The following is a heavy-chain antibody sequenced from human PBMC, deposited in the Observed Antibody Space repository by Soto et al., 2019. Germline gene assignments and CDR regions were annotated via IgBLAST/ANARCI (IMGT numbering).Heavy chain of an antibody. CDR1: GFTVSSNY. CDR3: AREIATDEVYVFAP. J-gene: IGHJ5*02. D-gene: IGHD2-21*01. CDR2: IYSGGST. V-gene: IGHV3-53*01. Sequence: GGSLRLSCAASGFTVSSNYMSWVRQAPGKGLEWVSVIYSGGSTYYADSVKGRFTISRDNSKNTLYLQMNSLRAEDTAVYYCAREIATDEVYVFAPGGQETLVTVSS.